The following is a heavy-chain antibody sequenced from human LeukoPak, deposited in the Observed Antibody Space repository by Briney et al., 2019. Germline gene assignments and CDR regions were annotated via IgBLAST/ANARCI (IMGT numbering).Heavy chain of an antibody. CDR3: ARAGQEWFGESGFDS. J-gene: IGHJ4*02. CDR1: GYTFTSYY. V-gene: IGHV1-46*01. Sequence: ASVKVSCKASGYTFTSYYVHWVRQAPGEGLEWMGIINPSGGSTIYAQKFQGRVTMTWDMSTSTVYMELSSLRSEDTAMYYCARAGQEWFGESGFDSWGQGTLVTVSS. D-gene: IGHD3-10*01. CDR2: INPSGGST.